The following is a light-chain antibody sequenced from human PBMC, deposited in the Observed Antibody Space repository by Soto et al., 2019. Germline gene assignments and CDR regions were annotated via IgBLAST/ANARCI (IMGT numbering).Light chain of an antibody. V-gene: IGLV2-23*02. CDR3: CSSVGGPNWV. CDR2: EVN. CDR1: SSDVGSYDR. Sequence: QSALTQPASVSGSPGQSIAISCTGTSSDVGSYDRVFWYQQHPGKAPTLMIYEVNKRPSGVSKRFSGSKSGNTASLTISGLQAEDEADYYCCSSVGGPNWVFGGGTKLTVL. J-gene: IGLJ3*02.